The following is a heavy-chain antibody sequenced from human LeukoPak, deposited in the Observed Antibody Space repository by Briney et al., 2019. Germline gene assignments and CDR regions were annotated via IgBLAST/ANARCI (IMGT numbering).Heavy chain of an antibody. CDR3: ARETPESLFDY. CDR2: IYHSGNT. CDR1: GGTISIYY. J-gene: IGHJ4*02. V-gene: IGHV4-59*01. Sequence: PSETLSLTCTVSGGTISIYYWRWIRQPPGKGLEWIGYIYHSGNTNYNPSLKSRVTIAVDTSKNQFSLRLSSVTAADTAMYYCARETPESLFDYWGQGIQVTVSS. D-gene: IGHD1-14*01.